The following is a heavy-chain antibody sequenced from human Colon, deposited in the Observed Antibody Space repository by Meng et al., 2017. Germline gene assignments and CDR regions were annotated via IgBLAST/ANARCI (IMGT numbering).Heavy chain of an antibody. D-gene: IGHD3-10*01. CDR3: LRGSGGSV. J-gene: IGHJ1*01. Sequence: QPQLQESGPGLVKPSEALSLTCSVSGGSISSSGFYWGWIRQPPWKGLEWIGTIYYSGSTYYNPSLKSRVTISVYTSKNQFSLKLTSVTAADTAVYHCLRGSGGSVWGQGTLVTVSS. CDR1: GGSISSSGFY. V-gene: IGHV4-39*07. CDR2: IYYSGST.